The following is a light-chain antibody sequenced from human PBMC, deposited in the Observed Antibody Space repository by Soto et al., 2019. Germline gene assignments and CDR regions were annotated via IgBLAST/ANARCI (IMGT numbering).Light chain of an antibody. CDR3: QSYDSSLSGYV. V-gene: IGLV1-40*01. J-gene: IGLJ1*01. Sequence: QAVVTQPPSVSGAPGQRVTISCTGSSSNIGAGYDVHWYQQLPGTAPKLLIYGNSSRPSGVPDRFSGSKSGTSASLAITGLQAEDEADYDCQSYDSSLSGYVFGTGTKLTVL. CDR1: SSNIGAGYD. CDR2: GNS.